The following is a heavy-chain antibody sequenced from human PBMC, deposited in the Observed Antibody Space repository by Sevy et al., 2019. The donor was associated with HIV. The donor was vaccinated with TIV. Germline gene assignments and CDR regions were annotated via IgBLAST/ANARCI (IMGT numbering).Heavy chain of an antibody. CDR2: IWYDGSNK. D-gene: IGHD6-6*01. CDR3: ARGLAALPGYYYGMDV. V-gene: IGHV3-33*01. Sequence: GGSLRLSCAASGFTFSSYGMHWVRQAPAKGLEWVAVIWYDGSNKYYADSVKGRVTISRDNSKNTLFLQMNSLRDEETAVYYCARGLAALPGYYYGMDVWGQGTTVTVSS. CDR1: GFTFSSYG. J-gene: IGHJ6*02.